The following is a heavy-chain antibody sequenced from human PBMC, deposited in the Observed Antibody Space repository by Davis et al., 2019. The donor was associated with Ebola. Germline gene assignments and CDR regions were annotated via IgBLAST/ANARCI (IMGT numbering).Heavy chain of an antibody. CDR1: GFTFSTCA. V-gene: IGHV3-23*01. CDR3: AREGRLWFGELFYYYGMDV. D-gene: IGHD3-10*01. CDR2: ISGSGGST. Sequence: GESLKISCEASGFTFSTCAMSWVRQAPGKGLEWVSAISGSGGSTFYADSVKGRFTISRDNSKNTLYLQMNSLRAEDTAVYYCAREGRLWFGELFYYYGMDVWGKGTTVTVSS. J-gene: IGHJ6*04.